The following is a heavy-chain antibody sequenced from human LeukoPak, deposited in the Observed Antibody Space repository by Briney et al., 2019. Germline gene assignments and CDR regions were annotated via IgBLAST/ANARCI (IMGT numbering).Heavy chain of an antibody. CDR1: GFTFSSYW. J-gene: IGHJ4*02. CDR2: ISGSGGST. V-gene: IGHV3-23*01. Sequence: GGSLRLSCAASGFTFSSYWMSWVRQAPGKGLEWVSAISGSGGSTYYADSVKGRFTISRDNSKNTLYLQMNSLRAEDTAVYYCAKGGVKYSSSPAYFDYWGQGTLVTVSS. CDR3: AKGGVKYSSSPAYFDY. D-gene: IGHD6-6*01.